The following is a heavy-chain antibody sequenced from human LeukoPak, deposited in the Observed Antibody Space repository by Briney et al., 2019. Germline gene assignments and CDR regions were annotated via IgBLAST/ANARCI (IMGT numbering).Heavy chain of an antibody. V-gene: IGHV4-31*03. CDR1: GGSISSGGYY. D-gene: IGHD4-11*01. CDR3: ARVDYSNYYYGMDV. J-gene: IGHJ6*02. CDR2: IYYSGST. Sequence: SETLSLTCTVSGGSISSGGYYWSWIRQHPGKGLEWLGYIYYSGSTYYNPSLKSRVTISVDTSKNQFSLKLSSVTAADTAVYYCARVDYSNYYYGMDVWGQGTTVTVSS.